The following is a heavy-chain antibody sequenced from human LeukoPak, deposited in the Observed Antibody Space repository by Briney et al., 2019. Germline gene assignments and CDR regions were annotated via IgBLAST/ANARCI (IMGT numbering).Heavy chain of an antibody. CDR1: GGSISGSY. Sequence: SETLSLTCTVSGGSISGSYWSWIRQPPGKGLEWLAYMYNSGSTNYNPSLKSRVTISIHTSKNQFSLKLSSLPAADTAIYYCARGIESYGDYGYWGQGILVTVSS. V-gene: IGHV4-59*01. D-gene: IGHD4-17*01. CDR2: MYNSGST. J-gene: IGHJ4*02. CDR3: ARGIESYGDYGY.